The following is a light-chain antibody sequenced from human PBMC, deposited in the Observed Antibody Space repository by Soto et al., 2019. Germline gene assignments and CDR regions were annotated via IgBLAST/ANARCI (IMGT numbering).Light chain of an antibody. J-gene: IGKJ2*01. CDR3: QQYDRFPYT. CDR1: QSLSYW. Sequence: DIQMTQSPSTLSASVGDTVTITCRASQSLSYWLAWYQQKPGQAPKLLVHKASTLESGVASRFSDSGSGTEFTLTIRSLQPDDFATFYCQQYDRFPYTFGQGPKLEIK. CDR2: KAS. V-gene: IGKV1-5*03.